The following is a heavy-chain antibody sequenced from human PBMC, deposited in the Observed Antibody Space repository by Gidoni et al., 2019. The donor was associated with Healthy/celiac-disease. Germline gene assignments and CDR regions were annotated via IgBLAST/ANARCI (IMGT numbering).Heavy chain of an antibody. J-gene: IGHJ4*02. CDR3: AVEMATILAY. V-gene: IGHV4-39*01. Sequence: YYNPSLKSRVTISVDTSKNQFSLKLSSVTAADTAVYYCAVEMATILAYWGQGTLVTVSS. D-gene: IGHD5-12*01.